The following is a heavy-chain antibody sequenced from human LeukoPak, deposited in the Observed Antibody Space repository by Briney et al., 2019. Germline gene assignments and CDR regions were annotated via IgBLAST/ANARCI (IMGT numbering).Heavy chain of an antibody. CDR2: INPSGGST. CDR3: ARGHYYGSGSPKYYFDY. Sequence: ASVKVSCKASGYTFTSYCMHWVRQAPGQGLEWMGIINPSGGSTSYAQKFQGRVTMTRDTSTSTDYMELSSLRSEDTAVYYCARGHYYGSGSPKYYFDYWGQGTLVTVSS. D-gene: IGHD3-10*01. V-gene: IGHV1-46*01. CDR1: GYTFTSYC. J-gene: IGHJ4*02.